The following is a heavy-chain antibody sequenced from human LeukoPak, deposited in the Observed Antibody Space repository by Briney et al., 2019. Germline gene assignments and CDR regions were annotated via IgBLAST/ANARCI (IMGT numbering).Heavy chain of an antibody. D-gene: IGHD1-26*01. CDR1: GFTFSNYG. CDR3: AYSGTYLYYFDY. J-gene: IGHJ4*02. Sequence: GGSLRLSCAASGFTFSNYGMSWVRQAPGKGLEWVSTISGDGGDTYYADSVKGRFTISRDNDKNTLHLQMESLRAEDTAVYYCAYSGTYLYYFDYWGQGTLVTVPS. V-gene: IGHV3-23*01. CDR2: ISGDGGDT.